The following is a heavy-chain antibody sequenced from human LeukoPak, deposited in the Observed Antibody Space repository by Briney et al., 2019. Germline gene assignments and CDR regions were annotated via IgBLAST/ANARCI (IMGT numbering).Heavy chain of an antibody. J-gene: IGHJ4*02. Sequence: PGGSLRLSCAASGFTFSVYSMTWVRQAPGKGLEWVSSISSSSSYIYYADSVKGRFTISRDNAKNSLYLQMNSLRADDTAVYYCARSGSHDYWGQGTLVTVSS. CDR2: ISSSSSYI. V-gene: IGHV3-21*04. CDR3: ARSGSHDY. D-gene: IGHD1-26*01. CDR1: GFTFSVYS.